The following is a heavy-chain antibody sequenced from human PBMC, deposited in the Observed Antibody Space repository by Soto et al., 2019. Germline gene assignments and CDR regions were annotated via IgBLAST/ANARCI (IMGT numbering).Heavy chain of an antibody. CDR3: ARDKQWLVRGYYYGMDV. J-gene: IGHJ6*02. CDR2: ISSSSSYI. D-gene: IGHD6-19*01. Sequence: ESGGGLVKPGGSLRLSCAASGFTFSSYSMNWVRQAPGKGLEWVSSISSSSSYIYYADSVKGRFTISRDNAKNSLYLQMNSLRAEDTAVYYCARDKQWLVRGYYYGMDVWGQGTTVTVSS. CDR1: GFTFSSYS. V-gene: IGHV3-21*01.